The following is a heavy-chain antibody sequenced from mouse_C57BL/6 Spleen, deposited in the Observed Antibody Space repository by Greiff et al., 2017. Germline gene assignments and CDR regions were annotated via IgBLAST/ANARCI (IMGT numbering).Heavy chain of an antibody. Sequence: VQLQQSGPELVKPGASVKISCKASGYTFTDYYMNWVKQSHGKSLEWIGDINPNNGGTNYNQKLKGKATLTVDNSSSTAYMELRSLTSEDTAIYYCAGRPYYYGKAWFAYWGQGTLVTVSA. CDR1: GYTFTDYY. V-gene: IGHV1-26*01. CDR2: INPNNGGT. D-gene: IGHD1-1*01. CDR3: AGRPYYYGKAWFAY. J-gene: IGHJ3*01.